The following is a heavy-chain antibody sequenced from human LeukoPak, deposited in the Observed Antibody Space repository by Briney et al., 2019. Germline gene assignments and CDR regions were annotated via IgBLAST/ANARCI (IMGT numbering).Heavy chain of an antibody. V-gene: IGHV4-39*07. CDR2: IYYSGST. CDR1: GGSISSSSYY. D-gene: IGHD3-3*01. J-gene: IGHJ6*03. CDR3: ARVLRFLEGYMDV. Sequence: SETLSLTCTVSGGSISSSSYYWGWIRQPPGKGLEWIGSIYYSGSTYYNPSLKSQVTISVDTSKNQFSLKLSSVTAADTAVYYCARVLRFLEGYMDVWGKGTTVTVSS.